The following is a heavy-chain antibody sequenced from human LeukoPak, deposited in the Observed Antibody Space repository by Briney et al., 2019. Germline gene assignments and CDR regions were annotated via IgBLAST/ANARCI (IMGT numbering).Heavy chain of an antibody. CDR2: ISGNGGST. CDR3: AKGVEYYYDSSGYYSN. D-gene: IGHD3-22*01. J-gene: IGHJ4*02. V-gene: IGHV3-23*01. Sequence: PGGSLRLSCAASGFTFTSYAMSWVRQAPGKGLEWVSAISGNGGSTYYADSVKGRFTISRDNSKNTLYLQMNSLRAEDTAEYYCAKGVEYYYDSSGYYSNWGQGTLVTVSS. CDR1: GFTFTSYA.